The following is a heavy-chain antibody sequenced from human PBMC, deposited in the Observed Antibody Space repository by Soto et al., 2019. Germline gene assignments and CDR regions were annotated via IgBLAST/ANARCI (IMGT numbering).Heavy chain of an antibody. D-gene: IGHD1-7*01. V-gene: IGHV4-61*01. CDR2: ICDSGST. J-gene: IGHJ6*02. CDR3: RRERNYNVYYGMDV. CDR1: GGSVRSGSHY. Sequence: LSVTWSVSGGSVRSGSHYRSRNQQPPGKGLEWIGYICDSGSTNYNGSRKSRVTISVDRSKNQVSLKLSSVTAEDTAVYYCRRERNYNVYYGMDVLVQGTAVT.